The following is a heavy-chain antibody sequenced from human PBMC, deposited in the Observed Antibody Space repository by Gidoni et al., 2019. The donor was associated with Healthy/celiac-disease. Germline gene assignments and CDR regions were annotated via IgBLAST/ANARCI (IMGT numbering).Heavy chain of an antibody. J-gene: IGHJ4*02. CDR3: AKDPNYDPFPD. Sequence: QVQLVESGGGVVQPGRSLRLSCAASGFTFSSYGMHWVRQAPGKGLEWVAVISYDGSNKYYADSVKGRFTISRDNSKNTLYLQMNSLRAEDTAVYYCAKDPNYDPFPDWGQGTLVTVSS. V-gene: IGHV3-30*18. CDR1: GFTFSSYG. D-gene: IGHD3-3*01. CDR2: ISYDGSNK.